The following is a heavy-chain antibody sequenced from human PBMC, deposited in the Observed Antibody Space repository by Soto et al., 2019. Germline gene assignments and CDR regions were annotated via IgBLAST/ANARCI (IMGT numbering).Heavy chain of an antibody. Sequence: SLRLSCAASGFTFDDYAMHWVRQAPGKGLEWVSGISWNSGSIGYADSVKGRFTISRDNAKNSLYLQMNSLRAEDTALYYCAKDQVAAAGTHYYYRMDVWGQGTTVTVSS. CDR3: AKDQVAAAGTHYYYRMDV. V-gene: IGHV3-9*01. CDR1: GFTFDDYA. CDR2: ISWNSGSI. D-gene: IGHD6-13*01. J-gene: IGHJ6*02.